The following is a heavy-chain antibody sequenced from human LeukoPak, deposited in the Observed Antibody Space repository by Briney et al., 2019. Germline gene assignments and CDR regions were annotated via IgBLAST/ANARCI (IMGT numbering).Heavy chain of an antibody. J-gene: IGHJ4*02. D-gene: IGHD6-6*01. CDR2: INWNGGRT. V-gene: IGHV3-20*04. CDR1: GFTFDDYG. CDR3: ARDPWGSSSF. Sequence: GGSLRLSCAASGFTFDDYGMSWVRQAPGKGLEWVSGINWNGGRTGYADSVKGRFTISRDNAKKSLYVQMNSLRAEDTAVYYCARDPWGSSSFWGQGTLVTVSS.